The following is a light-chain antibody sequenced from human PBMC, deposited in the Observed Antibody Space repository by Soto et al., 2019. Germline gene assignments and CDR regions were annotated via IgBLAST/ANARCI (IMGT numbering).Light chain of an antibody. CDR3: SSYADSISVL. V-gene: IGLV2-8*01. Sequence: QSVLTQPPSASGYPGQSVTISCTGTSSDVGAYNYVSWYQQHPGKAPKLMIYEVTKRPSGVPDRFSGSKSGNTASLTVSGLHAEDEADYYCSSYADSISVLFGGGTKLTVL. J-gene: IGLJ3*02. CDR2: EVT. CDR1: SSDVGAYNY.